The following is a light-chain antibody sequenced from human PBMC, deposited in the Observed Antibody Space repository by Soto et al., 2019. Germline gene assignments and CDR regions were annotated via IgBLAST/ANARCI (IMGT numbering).Light chain of an antibody. CDR2: AAS. V-gene: IGKV1-39*01. Sequence: DIQMTQSPSSLSASVGDRVTITCRASQSITGYLNWYQQKPGKAPKLLIYAASSLQSGVPSRFSGSGSGKDFTLTISSLQPEDCATYYCQQSYSIPYTFGQGTKLEIK. J-gene: IGKJ2*01. CDR1: QSITGY. CDR3: QQSYSIPYT.